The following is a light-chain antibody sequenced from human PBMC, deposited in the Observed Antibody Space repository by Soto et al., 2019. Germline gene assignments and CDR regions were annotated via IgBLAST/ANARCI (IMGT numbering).Light chain of an antibody. CDR3: GSWDSSLSAYV. Sequence: QSVLTQPPSASGTPGQRVTISCSGSSSNIGTYGVNWYQQLPGTAPKFLIYDDNKRPSGIPDRFSGSKSGTSATLGITGFQTGDEADYYCGSWDSSLSAYVFGTGTKLTVL. V-gene: IGLV1-51*01. CDR1: SSNIGTYG. CDR2: DDN. J-gene: IGLJ1*01.